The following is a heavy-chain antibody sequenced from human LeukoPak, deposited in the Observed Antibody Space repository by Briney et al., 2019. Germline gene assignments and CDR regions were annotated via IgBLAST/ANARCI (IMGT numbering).Heavy chain of an antibody. CDR1: GYTFTGYY. D-gene: IGHD1-26*01. V-gene: IGHV1-2*02. CDR3: ARLLLVAANWFDP. J-gene: IGHJ5*02. Sequence: GASVKVSCKASGYTFTGYYMHWVRQAPGQGLEWMGWINPNSGGTNYAQKFQGRVTMTRDTSISTAYMELSRLRSDDTAVYYCARLLLVAANWFDPWGQGTLVTVSS. CDR2: INPNSGGT.